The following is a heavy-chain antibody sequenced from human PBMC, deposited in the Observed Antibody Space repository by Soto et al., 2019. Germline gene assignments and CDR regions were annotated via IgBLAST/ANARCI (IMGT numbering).Heavy chain of an antibody. CDR3: APVPAATSYYGTDV. CDR2: IVDTGGRT. V-gene: IGHV3-23*01. Sequence: EQLLESGGGLVQPGGSLRLSCAASGFNFSNYAMNWVRQAPGKGLEWVSGIVDTGGRTFYADSVKGRFTISRDNSKNTLYLQMSSLRVEDTAVYYCAPVPAATSYYGTDVWGQGTTVTVFS. D-gene: IGHD6-13*01. J-gene: IGHJ6*02. CDR1: GFNFSNYA.